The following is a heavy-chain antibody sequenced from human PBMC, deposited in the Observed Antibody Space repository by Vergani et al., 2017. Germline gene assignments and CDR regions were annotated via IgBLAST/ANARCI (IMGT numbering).Heavy chain of an antibody. J-gene: IGHJ3*01. CDR3: VRDVRVSRT. Sequence: EVQMVESGGGLVKPGGSLRLSCVASGFTFSQYSMNWVRQAPGKGLEWVSSISGNNDDVYYADSVKGRFTISRHNANNSLSLDMSSLRAEDTAVYYCVRDVRVSRTWGQGTLVAVSS. V-gene: IGHV3-21*01. CDR1: GFTFSQYS. CDR2: ISGNNDDV.